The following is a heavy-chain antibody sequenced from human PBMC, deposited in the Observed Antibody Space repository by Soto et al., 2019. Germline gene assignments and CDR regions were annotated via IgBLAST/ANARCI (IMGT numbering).Heavy chain of an antibody. D-gene: IGHD3-10*01. Sequence: SETLSLTCGVYGGSFSGYYWSWIRQPPGKGLEWIGEINHSGSTNYNPSLKSRVTISVDTSKNQFSLKLSSVTAADTAVYYCARAPRRLWFGELAGSYRYYYGMDVWGQGTTVTVSS. CDR1: GGSFSGYY. CDR2: INHSGST. V-gene: IGHV4-34*01. CDR3: ARAPRRLWFGELAGSYRYYYGMDV. J-gene: IGHJ6*02.